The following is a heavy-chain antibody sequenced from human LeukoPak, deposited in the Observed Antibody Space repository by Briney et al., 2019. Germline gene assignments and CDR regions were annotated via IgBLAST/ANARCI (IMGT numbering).Heavy chain of an antibody. V-gene: IGHV1-24*01. Sequence: GASVKVSCKVSGYTLTELSMHWVRQAPGKGLEWMGGFDPEDGETIYAQKFQGRVTMTEDTSTDTAYMELSSLRSEDTAVYYCARDVGGYCSGGSCYPDAFDIWGQGTMVTVSS. CDR3: ARDVGGYCSGGSCYPDAFDI. J-gene: IGHJ3*02. CDR2: FDPEDGET. D-gene: IGHD2-15*01. CDR1: GYTLTELS.